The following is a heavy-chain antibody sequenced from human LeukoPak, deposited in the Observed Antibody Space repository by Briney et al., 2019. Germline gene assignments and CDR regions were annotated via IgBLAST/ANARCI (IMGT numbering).Heavy chain of an antibody. Sequence: PSETLSLTCTVSGGSISSGSYYWSWIRQPAGKGLEWIGRIYTSGSTNYNPSLKSRVTISVDTSKNQFSLKLSSVTAADTAVYYCARENRYCGGDCSPGWFDPWGQGTLVTVSS. CDR2: IYTSGST. CDR1: GGSISSGSYY. D-gene: IGHD2-21*02. CDR3: ARENRYCGGDCSPGWFDP. V-gene: IGHV4-61*02. J-gene: IGHJ5*02.